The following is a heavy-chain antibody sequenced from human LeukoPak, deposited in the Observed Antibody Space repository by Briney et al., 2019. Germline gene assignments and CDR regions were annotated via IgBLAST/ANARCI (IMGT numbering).Heavy chain of an antibody. CDR1: AYSISSGFY. J-gene: IGHJ3*02. Sequence: RTSETLSLTCSVSAYSISSGFYWGWIRQPPGKGLEWIGSIFHSGSTYYNSSVKSRVTISVDTSKNQFSLKLSSVTAADTAVYYCARANYYDSIGYSRGAFDIWGQGTMVTVSS. D-gene: IGHD3-22*01. CDR2: IFHSGST. CDR3: ARANYYDSIGYSRGAFDI. V-gene: IGHV4-38-2*02.